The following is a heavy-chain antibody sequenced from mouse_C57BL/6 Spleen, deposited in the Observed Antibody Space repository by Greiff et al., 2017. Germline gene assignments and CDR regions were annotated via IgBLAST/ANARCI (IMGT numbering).Heavy chain of an antibody. V-gene: IGHV5-9*01. CDR2: ISGGGGNT. Sequence: EVQGVESGGGLVKPGGSLKLSCAASGFTFSSYTMSWVRQTPEKRREWVATISGGGGNTYYPDSGKGRFTISRDNAKNTLYLQMSSLRSEDTALYYCARQDYDYDRPYFDVWGTGTTVTVSS. CDR3: ARQDYDYDRPYFDV. D-gene: IGHD2-4*01. J-gene: IGHJ1*03. CDR1: GFTFSSYT.